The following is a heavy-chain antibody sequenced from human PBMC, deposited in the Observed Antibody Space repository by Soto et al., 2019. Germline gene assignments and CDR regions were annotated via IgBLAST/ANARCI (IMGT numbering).Heavy chain of an antibody. Sequence: SETLSLTCTVSGGSISSYYWSWIRQPPGKGLEWIGYIYYSGSTNYNPSLKSRVTISVDTSKNQFSLKLSSVTAADTAVYYCARDGSYCTNGVCYTAPFEYWGQGTLVTVSS. CDR1: GGSISSYY. CDR3: ARDGSYCTNGVCYTAPFEY. J-gene: IGHJ4*02. CDR2: IYYSGST. V-gene: IGHV4-59*01. D-gene: IGHD2-8*01.